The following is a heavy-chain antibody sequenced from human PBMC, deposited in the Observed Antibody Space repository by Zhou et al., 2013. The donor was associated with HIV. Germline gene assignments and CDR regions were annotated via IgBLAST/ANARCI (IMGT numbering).Heavy chain of an antibody. Sequence: QVQLVQSGAEVKKPGSSVKVSCKASGGTFSSYAISWVRQAPGQGLEWMGRIIPRLGEPHYAEKYRDRLTIVADDSTRTVYMEMTRLTSDDTAVYYCAREVVTAVSAGGDFWGQGTRVTVSP. V-gene: IGHV1-69*11. CDR3: AREVVTAVSAGGDF. J-gene: IGHJ4*02. CDR2: IIPRLGEP. CDR1: GGTFSSYA. D-gene: IGHD2-21*02.